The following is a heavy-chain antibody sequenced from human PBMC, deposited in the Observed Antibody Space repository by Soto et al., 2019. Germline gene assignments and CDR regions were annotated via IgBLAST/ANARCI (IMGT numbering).Heavy chain of an antibody. CDR3: ARGGGFCGADCYKGGIDY. CDR2: INPSGGST. CDR1: GYTFTSYY. V-gene: IGHV1-46*01. D-gene: IGHD2-21*02. Sequence: ASVKVSCKASGYTFTSYYMHWVRQAPGQGLEWMGIINPSGGSTSYVQKFQGRVTMTRDTSTSTVYMELSSLRAEDTALYYCARGGGFCGADCYKGGIDYWGQGALVTVSS. J-gene: IGHJ4*02.